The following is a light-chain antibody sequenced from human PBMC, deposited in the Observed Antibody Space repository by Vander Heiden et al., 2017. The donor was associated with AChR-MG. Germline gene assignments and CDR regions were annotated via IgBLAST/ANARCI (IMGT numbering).Light chain of an antibody. CDR3: QSYDSSLSVL. CDR1: SSNIRAGYD. Sequence: QSVLTQPPSVSGAPGQRVNISCTGSSSNIRAGYDVHGYQQLPGTAPKLLIYGNSNRPSGVPDRFSGSQSGTSASLAITGLQAEDEADYYCQSYDSSLSVLFGGGTKLTVL. J-gene: IGLJ2*01. V-gene: IGLV1-40*01. CDR2: GNS.